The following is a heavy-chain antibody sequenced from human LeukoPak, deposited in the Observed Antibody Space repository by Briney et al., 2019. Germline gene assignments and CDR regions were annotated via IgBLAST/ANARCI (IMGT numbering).Heavy chain of an antibody. CDR3: ARGHTAVTRHFDF. J-gene: IGHJ4*02. CDR1: GFTFNRYN. Sequence: GGSLRLSCAASGFTFNRYNINWVRRAPGKGLEGVPIISSGSSAIFSADALKGRFTISRDDAKNLLYLDMNSLRAEDTAVYCCARGHTAVTRHFDFWGQGTLVTVSS. V-gene: IGHV3-21*01. D-gene: IGHD4-17*01. CDR2: ISSGSSAI.